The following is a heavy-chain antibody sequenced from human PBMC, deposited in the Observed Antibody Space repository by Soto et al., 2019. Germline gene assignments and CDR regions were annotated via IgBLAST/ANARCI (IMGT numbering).Heavy chain of an antibody. D-gene: IGHD1-26*01. V-gene: IGHV1-2*04. J-gene: IGHJ4*02. CDR3: ARVRGVGATAPEFDY. CDR1: GDTFTGYY. CDR2: INPNSGGT. Sequence: ASVKVSCKASGDTFTGYYMHWVRQAPGQGLEWMGWINPNSGGTNYAQKFQGWVTMTRDTSISTAYMELSRLRSDDTAVYYCARVRGVGATAPEFDYWGQGTLVTVSS.